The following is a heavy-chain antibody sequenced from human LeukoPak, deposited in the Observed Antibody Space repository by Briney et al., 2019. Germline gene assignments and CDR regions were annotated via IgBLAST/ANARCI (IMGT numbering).Heavy chain of an antibody. D-gene: IGHD1-26*01. CDR1: GGSVSSGSYY. V-gene: IGHV4-61*01. CDR2: IYYSGST. CDR3: AAEVGDYVDY. Sequence: SETLSLTCTVSGGSVSSGSYYWSWIRQPTGTGVEWIGYIYYSGSTNYNPSLKSRVTISVDTSKNQFSLKLSSVTAADTAVYYCAAEVGDYVDYWGQGTLVTVSS. J-gene: IGHJ4*02.